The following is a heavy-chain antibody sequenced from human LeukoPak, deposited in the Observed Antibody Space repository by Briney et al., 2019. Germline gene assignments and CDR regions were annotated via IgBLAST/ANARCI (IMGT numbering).Heavy chain of an antibody. CDR1: GFTFSNYW. Sequence: GGSLRLSCEGSGFTFSNYWMGWVRQAPGKGLQWVANIKTDGSEKYYVDSVKGRFTISRDNAKNSLYLQMNSLRAEDTAVYYCARVVKVSDIWGQGTMVTVSS. J-gene: IGHJ3*02. V-gene: IGHV3-7*03. CDR2: IKTDGSEK. D-gene: IGHD2-21*01. CDR3: ARVVKVSDI.